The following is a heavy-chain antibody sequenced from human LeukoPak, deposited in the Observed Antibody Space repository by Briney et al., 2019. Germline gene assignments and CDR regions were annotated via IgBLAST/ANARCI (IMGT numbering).Heavy chain of an antibody. D-gene: IGHD3-10*01. Sequence: QPGGSLRLSCAASGFTFSSYVMSWARQAPGKGLQWVSGISNDGSVTDYADSVKGRFIVSRDNSKNTLYLQMNSLKAEDTAIYYCAKKSPGRAPFDNWGQGTLVTVSS. V-gene: IGHV3-23*01. CDR1: GFTFSSYV. J-gene: IGHJ4*02. CDR3: AKKSPGRAPFDN. CDR2: ISNDGSVT.